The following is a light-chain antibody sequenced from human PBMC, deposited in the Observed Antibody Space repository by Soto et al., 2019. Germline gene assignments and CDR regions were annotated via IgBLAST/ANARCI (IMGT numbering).Light chain of an antibody. CDR2: AAS. Sequence: EIQMTQSPSSLSASVGDRVTITCLASQSIVTYLNWYLQKPGKAPKLLIYAASNLQSGVPSRFSGSGSGTDCTLTISSLQPEDFATYYCQQSYSTLITFGQGTRLEIK. CDR1: QSIVTY. J-gene: IGKJ5*01. CDR3: QQSYSTLIT. V-gene: IGKV1-39*01.